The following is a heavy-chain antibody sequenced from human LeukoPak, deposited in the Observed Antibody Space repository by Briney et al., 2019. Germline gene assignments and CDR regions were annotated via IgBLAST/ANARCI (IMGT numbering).Heavy chain of an antibody. V-gene: IGHV3-11*01. D-gene: IGHD3-16*01. CDR1: GFTFSDYY. Sequence: PGGSLRLSCAASGFTFSDYYMSWIRQAPGKGLEWVSYISSSGSTIYYAGSVKGRFTISRDNAKISLYLQMNRLRAEDTAVYCCARGFMLTFGFDYWGQGTLVTVSS. CDR3: ARGFMLTFGFDY. CDR2: ISSSGSTI. J-gene: IGHJ4*02.